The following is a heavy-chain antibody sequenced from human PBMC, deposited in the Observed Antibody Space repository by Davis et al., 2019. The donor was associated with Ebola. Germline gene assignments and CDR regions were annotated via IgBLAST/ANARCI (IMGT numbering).Heavy chain of an antibody. CDR3: AKDLTSYYGSGDFFDY. J-gene: IGHJ4*02. V-gene: IGHV3-23*01. CDR1: GFLFSSYA. Sequence: GESLKISCAASGFLFSSYAMSWVRQAPGRGLEWVSSISASGGATFYADSVKGRIVMSRDNSNDTLYLRMNNLRAEDTAIYYCAKDLTSYYGSGDFFDYWGQGILVTVFS. D-gene: IGHD3-10*01. CDR2: ISASGGAT.